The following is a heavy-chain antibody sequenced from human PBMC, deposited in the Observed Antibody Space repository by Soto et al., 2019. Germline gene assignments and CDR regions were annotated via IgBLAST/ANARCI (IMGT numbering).Heavy chain of an antibody. CDR1: GFTFRRYD. CDR3: AKDAASGSYPMKRPFDP. D-gene: IGHD3-10*01. J-gene: IGHJ5*02. CDR2: ISDSGSTI. Sequence: PGGSLRLSCAASGFTFRRYDMNWVRQAPGKGVEWVAYISDSGSTIYYADSVKGRITISRDNSKNTLYLQMNSLRAEDTAVYYCAKDAASGSYPMKRPFDPWGQGTLVTVSS. V-gene: IGHV3-23*01.